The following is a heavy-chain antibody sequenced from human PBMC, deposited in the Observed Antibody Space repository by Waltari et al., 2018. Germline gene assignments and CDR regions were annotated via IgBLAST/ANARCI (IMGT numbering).Heavy chain of an antibody. Sequence: QVQLQESGPGLVKPSETLSLTCTVSGGSISSYYWSWIRQPPGKGLEWIGYIYYSGSTNYNPSLKSRVTISVDTSKNQFSLKLSSVTAADTAVYYCARDHSGSSSSLYYYYYMDVWGKGTTVTVSS. J-gene: IGHJ6*03. D-gene: IGHD6-13*01. CDR1: GGSISSYY. CDR2: IYYSGST. CDR3: ARDHSGSSSSLYYYYYMDV. V-gene: IGHV4-59*01.